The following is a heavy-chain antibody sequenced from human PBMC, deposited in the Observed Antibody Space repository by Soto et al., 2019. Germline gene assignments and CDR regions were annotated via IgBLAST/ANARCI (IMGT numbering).Heavy chain of an antibody. CDR1: GDTFTNHV. J-gene: IGHJ4*02. CDR2: IISLFGTP. V-gene: IGHV1-69*12. CDR3: ARDLGSGYERGDY. D-gene: IGHD3-22*01. Sequence: QVQLEQSGDEVKKPGSSVKVSCKASGDTFTNHVFNWVRQAPGQGLEWMGGIISLFGTPNYSRRFQGRVTITADESTATSYMELSSLRSDDTAVYYCARDLGSGYERGDYWGQGTLVTVSS.